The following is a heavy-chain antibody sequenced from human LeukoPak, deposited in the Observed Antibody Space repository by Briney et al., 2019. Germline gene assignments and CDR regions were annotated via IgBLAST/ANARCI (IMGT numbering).Heavy chain of an antibody. Sequence: GGSLRLSCAASGFTFSSYAMHWVRQAPGKGLEWVAVISYDGSNKYYADSVKGRFTISRDNSKNTLYLQMNSLRAEDTAVYYCANRPLTRWSGYFREAFDIWGQGTMVTVSS. D-gene: IGHD3-3*01. V-gene: IGHV3-30-3*01. CDR3: ANRPLTRWSGYFREAFDI. CDR1: GFTFSSYA. J-gene: IGHJ3*02. CDR2: ISYDGSNK.